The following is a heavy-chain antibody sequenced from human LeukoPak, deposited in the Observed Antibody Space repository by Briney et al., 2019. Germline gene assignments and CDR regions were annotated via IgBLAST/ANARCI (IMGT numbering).Heavy chain of an antibody. Sequence: SETLSLTCAVYGGSFSGYYWSWIRQPPGKGLEWIGEINHSGSTNYNPSLKSRVTISVDTSKNQFSLKLSSVTAADTAVYYCARGTKRSWYRYYYYYMDVWGKGTTVTVSS. CDR3: ARGTKRSWYRYYYYYMDV. D-gene: IGHD6-13*01. CDR2: INHSGST. V-gene: IGHV4-34*01. CDR1: GGSFSGYY. J-gene: IGHJ6*03.